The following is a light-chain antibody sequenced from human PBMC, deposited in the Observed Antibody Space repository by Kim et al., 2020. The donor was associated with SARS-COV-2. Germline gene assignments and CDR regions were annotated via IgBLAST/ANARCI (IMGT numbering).Light chain of an antibody. CDR2: KAS. V-gene: IGKV1-5*03. CDR1: QSISDW. CDR3: QHYNSYPYT. J-gene: IGKJ2*01. Sequence: IHMTQTPSTLSASVGDSFTITCRASQSISDWLAWYQQKPGKAPNLLIYKASTLESGVPSRFSGSGSGTEFSLTISSLQPDDFATYYCQHYNSYPYTFGQGTKLEI.